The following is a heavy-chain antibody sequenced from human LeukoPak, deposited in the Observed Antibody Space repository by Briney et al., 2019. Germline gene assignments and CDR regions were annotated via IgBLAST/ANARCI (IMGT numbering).Heavy chain of an antibody. CDR1: GGSIRSYF. V-gene: IGHV4-59*01. CDR2: IYYSGST. D-gene: IGHD3-10*01. J-gene: IGHJ3*02. CDR3: ARSDGYGLVGI. Sequence: PSETLSLTCTVSGGSIRSYFWSWIRQPPGKGLEWIGYIYYSGSTDSNPSLKSRVTISVDTSKNQFSLKLISVTAADTAVYYCARSDGYGLVGIWGQGTMVTVSS.